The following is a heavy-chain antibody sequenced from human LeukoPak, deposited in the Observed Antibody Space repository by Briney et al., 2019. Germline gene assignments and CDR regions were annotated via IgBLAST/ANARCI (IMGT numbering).Heavy chain of an antibody. CDR2: IYYSGST. V-gene: IGHV4-39*07. CDR1: GGSISSSSYY. Sequence: SETLSLTCTVSGGSISSSSYYWGWIRQPPGKGLEWIGSIYYSGSTNYNPSLKSRVTISVDTSKNQFSLKLSSVTAADTAVYYCARGGRNYDILTGYYDYYYYYMDVWGKGTTVTISS. D-gene: IGHD3-9*01. J-gene: IGHJ6*03. CDR3: ARGGRNYDILTGYYDYYYYYMDV.